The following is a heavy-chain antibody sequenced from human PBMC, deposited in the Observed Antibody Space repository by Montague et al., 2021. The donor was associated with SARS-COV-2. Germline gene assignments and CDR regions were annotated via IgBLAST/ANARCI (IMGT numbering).Heavy chain of an antibody. V-gene: IGHV4-34*01. D-gene: IGHD2-15*01. CDR1: GGSFSSY. J-gene: IGHJ6*02. CDR2: ISHGGGT. Sequence: SETLSLTCDVYGGSFSSYWSWIRQPPGRELEWVGQISHGGGTNYNPSLKSRVTISVDTSKNQVSLKLSSVTAADTAVYYCASHCGGGRCYFGMDVWGRGTTVTVSS. CDR3: ASHCGGGRCYFGMDV.